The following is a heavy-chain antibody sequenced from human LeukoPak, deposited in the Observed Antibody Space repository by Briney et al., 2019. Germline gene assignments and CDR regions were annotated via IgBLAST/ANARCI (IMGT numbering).Heavy chain of an antibody. CDR2: ISGSGGST. D-gene: IGHD5-24*01. V-gene: IGHV3-23*01. CDR1: GFTFSSYA. Sequence: PGGSLRLSCAASGFTFSSYAMSWVRQAPGKGLEWVSVISGSGGSTYYADSVKGRFTISRDNAESTLFVEMKSLRVEDTGIYFCARAASAYNSDYYFDYWGQGALVTVSS. CDR3: ARAASAYNSDYYFDY. J-gene: IGHJ4*02.